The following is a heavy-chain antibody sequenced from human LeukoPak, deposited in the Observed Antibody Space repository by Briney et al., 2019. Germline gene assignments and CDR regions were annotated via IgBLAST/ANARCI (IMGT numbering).Heavy chain of an antibody. CDR3: ARHQSSHGVVVAPREIDY. D-gene: IGHD3-22*01. J-gene: IGHJ4*02. Sequence: PSETLSLTCTVSGGSISSSSYYWGWIRQPPGKGLEWIGSIYYSGSTYYNPSLKSRVTISVDTSKNQFSLKLSSVTAADTAVYYCARHQSSHGVVVAPREIDYWGQGTLVTVSS. CDR1: GGSISSSSYY. CDR2: IYYSGST. V-gene: IGHV4-39*01.